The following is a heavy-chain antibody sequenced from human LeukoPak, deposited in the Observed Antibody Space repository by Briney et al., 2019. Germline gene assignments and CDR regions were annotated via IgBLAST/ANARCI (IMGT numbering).Heavy chain of an antibody. J-gene: IGHJ6*03. CDR3: TRTFGYYYFYMHV. V-gene: IGHV3-49*04. CDR2: IRTEAYDGAT. CDR1: GFTFGDYA. Sequence: GGSLRLSCAASGFTFGDYAMSWVRQAPGKGLEWVGFIRTEAYDGATDYGASVKGRFTISRDDSKNIAYLQMNSLNTEDTAVYYCTRTFGYYYFYMHVWGKGTTVIVSS. D-gene: IGHD3-16*01.